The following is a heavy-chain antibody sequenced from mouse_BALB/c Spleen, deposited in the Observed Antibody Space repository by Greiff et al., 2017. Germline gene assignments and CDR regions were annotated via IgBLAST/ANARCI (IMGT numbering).Heavy chain of an antibody. CDR2: ISYDGSN. CDR1: GYSITSGYY. Sequence: EVQRVESGPGLVKPSQSLSLTCSVTGYSITSGYYWNWIRQFPGNKLEWMGYISYDGSNNYNPSLKNRISITRDTSKNQFFLKLNSVTTEDTATYYCAREGGLYYFDYWGQGTTLTVSS. V-gene: IGHV3-6*02. CDR3: AREGGLYYFDY. D-gene: IGHD6-1*01. J-gene: IGHJ2*01.